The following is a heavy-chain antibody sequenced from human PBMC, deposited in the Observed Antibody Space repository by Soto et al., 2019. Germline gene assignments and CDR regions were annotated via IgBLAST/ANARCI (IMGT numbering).Heavy chain of an antibody. CDR2: ISGSGGST. V-gene: IGHV3-23*01. Sequence: GGSLRLSCAASGFTFSSYAMSWVRQAPGKGLEWVSAISGSGGSTYYADSVKGRFTISRDNSKNTLYLQMNSLRAEDTAVYYCAKDHIKRGYSGYGFDYWGQGTLVTVSS. CDR1: GFTFSSYA. CDR3: AKDHIKRGYSGYGFDY. D-gene: IGHD5-12*01. J-gene: IGHJ4*02.